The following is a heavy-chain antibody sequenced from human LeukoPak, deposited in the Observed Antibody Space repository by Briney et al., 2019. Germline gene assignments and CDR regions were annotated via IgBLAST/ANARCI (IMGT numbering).Heavy chain of an antibody. CDR2: IKPDGSGP. CDR3: ARSADCSSTSCSYDY. CDR1: GFSFSSYW. J-gene: IGHJ4*02. V-gene: IGHV3-7*03. Sequence: QTGGSLRLSCEASGFSFSSYWMTWVRQAPGKGLEWVANIKPDGSGPYYVDSVRGRFTISRDNTKNSLYLQMNSLRAEDTAVYYCARSADCSSTSCSYDYWGQGTLVTVSS. D-gene: IGHD2-2*01.